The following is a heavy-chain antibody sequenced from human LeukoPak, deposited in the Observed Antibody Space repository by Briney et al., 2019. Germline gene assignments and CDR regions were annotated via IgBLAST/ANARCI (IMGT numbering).Heavy chain of an antibody. Sequence: GGSLRLSCAASGFTFSSYWMSWVRQAPGKGLEWVANIKQDGSEKYYGDSVKGRFTIARDDAKNSLYLQMNSLGAEDTAVYYCARETAVNWFDPWGQGTLVTVSS. CDR1: GFTFSSYW. V-gene: IGHV3-7*01. CDR2: IKQDGSEK. CDR3: ARETAVNWFDP. J-gene: IGHJ5*02.